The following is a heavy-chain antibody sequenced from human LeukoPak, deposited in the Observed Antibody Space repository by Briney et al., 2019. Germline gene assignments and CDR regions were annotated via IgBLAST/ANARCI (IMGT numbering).Heavy chain of an antibody. CDR3: ARVKDPGGYYYYYYMDI. CDR1: GGSFSGHY. Sequence: SETLSLSCAVYGGSFSGHYWRWIRQPPGKGLEWIGEINHSASTNYNPSLKSRVTISVDTSKNQFSLKVSSVTAADTAVYYCARVKDPGGYYYYYYMDIWGKGNTVTVSS. V-gene: IGHV4-34*01. J-gene: IGHJ6*03. CDR2: INHSAST. D-gene: IGHD3-16*01.